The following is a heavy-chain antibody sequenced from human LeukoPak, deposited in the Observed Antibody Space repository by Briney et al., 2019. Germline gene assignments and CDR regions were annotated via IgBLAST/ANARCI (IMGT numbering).Heavy chain of an antibody. J-gene: IGHJ5*02. D-gene: IGHD3-10*01. Sequence: PSETLSLTCTVSGGSVSSGSYYWSWIRQPPGKGLEWIGYIYYSGSTNYNPSLKSRVTISVDTSKNQFSLKLSSVTAADTAVYYCARDPMDEGTLVRGVDPWGQGTLVTVSS. CDR2: IYYSGST. V-gene: IGHV4-61*01. CDR3: ARDPMDEGTLVRGVDP. CDR1: GGSVSSGSYY.